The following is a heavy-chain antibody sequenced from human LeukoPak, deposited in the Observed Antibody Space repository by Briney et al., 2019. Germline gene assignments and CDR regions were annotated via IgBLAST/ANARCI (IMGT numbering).Heavy chain of an antibody. CDR1: GGSISSGDYY. J-gene: IGHJ4*02. Sequence: PSETLSLTCSVSGGSISSGDYYWSWIRQPPGKGLEWIGYIYYSGSTYYNPSLKSRVTISVDTSKNQFSLKLSSVTAADTAVYYCARDGPRDGYNWGFSYYWGQGTLVTVSS. CDR2: IYYSGST. V-gene: IGHV4-30-4*02. D-gene: IGHD5-24*01. CDR3: ARDGPRDGYNWGFSYY.